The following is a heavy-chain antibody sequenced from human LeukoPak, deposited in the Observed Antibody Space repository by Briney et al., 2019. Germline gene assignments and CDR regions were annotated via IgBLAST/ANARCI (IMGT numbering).Heavy chain of an antibody. V-gene: IGHV3-9*01. CDR1: GFTFDDYA. CDR2: ISWNSGSI. J-gene: IGHJ4*02. CDR3: AKASSDYHFNYFDY. D-gene: IGHD3-22*01. Sequence: GGSLRLSCAASGFTFDDYAMHWVRHAPGKGLEWVSGISWNSGSIGYADSVKGRFTISRDNAKNTLYLQMNSLRAEDTAVYYCAKASSDYHFNYFDYWGQGALVTVSS.